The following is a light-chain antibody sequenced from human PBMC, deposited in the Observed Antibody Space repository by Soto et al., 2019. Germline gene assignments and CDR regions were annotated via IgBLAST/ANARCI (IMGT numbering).Light chain of an antibody. CDR2: GAS. CDR1: QSISTY. CDR3: QQSFITPPLT. J-gene: IGKJ4*01. Sequence: DIQMTQSPSSLSASIGDRITITCRASQSISTYLNWYQQKPGKAPNLLIYGASTLQNGVPSRFSGSGSATDFTLTISSLQPEDFATYYSQQSFITPPLTFGGGTTVAIK. V-gene: IGKV1-39*01.